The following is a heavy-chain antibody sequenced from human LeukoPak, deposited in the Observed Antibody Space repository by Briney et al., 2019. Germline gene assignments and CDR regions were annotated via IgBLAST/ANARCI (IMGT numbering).Heavy chain of an antibody. J-gene: IGHJ6*03. Sequence: PGGSLRLSCAASGFTLSSYAMSWGRQAPGMGLEWVSSISASGGSTNYADSVKGRFTISRDNSKNTVYLQMNSLRAEDTAVYYCAKVMKGSERLTMVRGVIIKTAGLYYMDVWGKGTTVTVSS. CDR3: AKVMKGSERLTMVRGVIIKTAGLYYMDV. V-gene: IGHV3-23*01. D-gene: IGHD3-10*01. CDR1: GFTLSSYA. CDR2: ISASGGST.